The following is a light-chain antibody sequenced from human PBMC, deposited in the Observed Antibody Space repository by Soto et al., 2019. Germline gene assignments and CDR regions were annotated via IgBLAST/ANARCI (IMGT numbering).Light chain of an antibody. CDR1: SGSVSTNHL. J-gene: IGLJ2*01. CDR2: TTS. Sequence: QTVVTQEPSFSVSPGGTVTLTCGLTSGSVSTNHLPSWYQQTPGQPPRTLIYTTSTRSSGVPDRFSGSILGNKAALTITGAQADDESDYYCMLSLGAGIFVFGGGTKLTVL. V-gene: IGLV8-61*01. CDR3: MLSLGAGIFV.